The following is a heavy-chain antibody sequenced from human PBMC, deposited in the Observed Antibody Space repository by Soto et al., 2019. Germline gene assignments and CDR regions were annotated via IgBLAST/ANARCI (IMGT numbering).Heavy chain of an antibody. CDR3: ARDSSGYYYLFDS. V-gene: IGHV4-4*07. D-gene: IGHD3-22*01. CDR1: AGSITSYY. J-gene: IGHJ4*02. Sequence: QVQLQESGPGLVKPSETLSLTCTVSAGSITSYYWSWIRQPAGKGLEWIGRIYTSGSTNYNPSLKNRVTMPVDTSKNQFSLKLSSVTAADTAVYYCARDSSGYYYLFDSWGQGTLVTVSS. CDR2: IYTSGST.